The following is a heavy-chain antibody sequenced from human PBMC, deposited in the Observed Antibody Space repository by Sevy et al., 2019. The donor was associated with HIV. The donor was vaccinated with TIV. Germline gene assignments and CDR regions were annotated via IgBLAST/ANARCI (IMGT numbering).Heavy chain of an antibody. CDR1: GYSFTSYW. CDR2: IYPGDSDT. CDR3: ARTPTGGIYCSGGSCYNWFDP. V-gene: IGHV5-51*01. J-gene: IGHJ5*02. Sequence: GESLKISCKGSGYSFTSYWIGWVRQMPGKGLEWMGIIYPGDSDTRYSPSFQGQVTISADKSISTAYLQWSSLKASDTAMYDWARTPTGGIYCSGGSCYNWFDPWGQGTLVTVSS. D-gene: IGHD2-15*01.